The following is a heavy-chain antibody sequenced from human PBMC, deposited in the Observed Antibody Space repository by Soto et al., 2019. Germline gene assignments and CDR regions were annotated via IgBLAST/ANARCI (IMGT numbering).Heavy chain of an antibody. D-gene: IGHD6-13*01. J-gene: IGHJ4*02. V-gene: IGHV3-11*05. Sequence: GXALILSSAASGFAFSAYYMSCIRQAPGKGLEWVSYISSSSSYTNYADSVKGRFTISRDNAKNSLYLQMNSLRAEDTAVYYCARGRAIVRAAVKGYWGQGTLVTVSS. CDR2: ISSSSSYT. CDR3: ARGRAIVRAAVKGY. CDR1: GFAFSAYY.